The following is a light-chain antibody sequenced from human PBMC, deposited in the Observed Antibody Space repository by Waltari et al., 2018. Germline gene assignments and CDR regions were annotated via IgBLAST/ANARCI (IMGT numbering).Light chain of an antibody. V-gene: IGLV2-23*02. Sequence: QSALTQPASVSGSPGQSITISCTGTSNDVGSYNLVSWDQQRPGKAPKFIIYEVNRRPSGLSSRFSGSKSGNTASLTISGLQAEDEADYFCCSYAGVTTFYVFGTGTRVTVL. CDR3: CSYAGVTTFYV. CDR1: SNDVGSYNL. J-gene: IGLJ1*01. CDR2: EVN.